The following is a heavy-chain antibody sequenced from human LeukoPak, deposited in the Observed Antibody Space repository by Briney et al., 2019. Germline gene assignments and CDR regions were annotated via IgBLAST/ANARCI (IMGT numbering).Heavy chain of an antibody. V-gene: IGHV3-23*01. CDR2: TSGSGDSA. Sequence: GGSLRLSCAASGFTFSSYAMSWVRQVPGKGLERVSATSGSGDSAHYGDSVKGRPTISRDNSKNTHYLQMNSLRADDTAVYYCAKSYSSSWYKDFDYWGQGILVTVSS. D-gene: IGHD6-13*01. J-gene: IGHJ4*02. CDR1: GFTFSSYA. CDR3: AKSYSSSWYKDFDY.